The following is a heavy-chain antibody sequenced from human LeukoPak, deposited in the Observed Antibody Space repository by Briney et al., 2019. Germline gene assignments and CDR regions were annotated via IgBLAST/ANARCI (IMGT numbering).Heavy chain of an antibody. Sequence: SQTLSLTCAISGDSVSSNSAWNWIRQSPSRGLEWLGRTYYRSKWYNDYAVSVKSRVTINPDTSKNQFSLQLNSVTPEDTAVYYCVRTRGYLDLWGRGTLVTVSS. V-gene: IGHV6-1*01. CDR1: GDSVSSNSA. J-gene: IGHJ2*01. D-gene: IGHD2-2*01. CDR2: TYYRSKWYN. CDR3: VRTRGYLDL.